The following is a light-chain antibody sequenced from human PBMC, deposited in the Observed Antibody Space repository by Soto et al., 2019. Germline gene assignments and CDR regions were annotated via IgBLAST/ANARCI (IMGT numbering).Light chain of an antibody. CDR1: QSVSSSF. CDR3: QQYGSSPYT. V-gene: IGKV3-20*01. Sequence: EIVLTQSPGTLSLSPGERATLSCRASQSVSSSFLAWYQQKPGQAPSLLISGASSRATDIPDRFSGSGSGTDFALTISRLEPEDFSVYYCQQYGSSPYTFGQGTKLEIK. J-gene: IGKJ2*01. CDR2: GAS.